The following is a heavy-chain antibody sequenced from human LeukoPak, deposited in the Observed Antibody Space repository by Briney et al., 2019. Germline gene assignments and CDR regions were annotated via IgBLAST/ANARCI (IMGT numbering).Heavy chain of an antibody. V-gene: IGHV3-23*01. CDR2: ISGSGGST. J-gene: IGHJ4*02. Sequence: GGSLRLSCAAPGLTFSNYAMSWVRQAPGKGLEWVSTISGSGGSTYYADSVKGRFTTSRDNSKNTLYLQMSSLRVEDAAVYYCASRTSTWYYFDYWGQGTLVTVSS. D-gene: IGHD6-13*01. CDR3: ASRTSTWYYFDY. CDR1: GLTFSNYA.